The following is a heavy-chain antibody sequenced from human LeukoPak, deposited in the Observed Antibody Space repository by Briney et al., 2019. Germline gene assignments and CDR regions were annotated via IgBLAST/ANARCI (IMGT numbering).Heavy chain of an antibody. CDR3: ARKYSSTWYDWFDP. Sequence: PSETLSLTCIVSGGSMSSYYWNWIRQPPGKGLEWIGDIYYSGSTSYNPSLKSRVTISADTSKNQFSLNLTSVTAADTAVYYCARKYSSTWYDWFDPWGQGTLVIVSS. CDR2: IYYSGST. V-gene: IGHV4-59*08. CDR1: GGSMSSYY. D-gene: IGHD6-13*01. J-gene: IGHJ5*02.